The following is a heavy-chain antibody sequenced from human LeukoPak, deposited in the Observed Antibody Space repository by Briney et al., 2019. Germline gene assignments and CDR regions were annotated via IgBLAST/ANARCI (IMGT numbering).Heavy chain of an antibody. CDR1: GYTFTSSY. CDR2: INPSGGST. J-gene: IGHJ4*02. Sequence: GASVKVSCKASGYTFTSSYMHWVRQAPGQGLEWMGIINPSGGSTSYAQKFQGRVTMTRDTSTSTVYMELSSLRSEDTAVYYCARLPVPPGPDDYWGQGTLVTVSS. D-gene: IGHD6-6*01. V-gene: IGHV1-46*01. CDR3: ARLPVPPGPDDY.